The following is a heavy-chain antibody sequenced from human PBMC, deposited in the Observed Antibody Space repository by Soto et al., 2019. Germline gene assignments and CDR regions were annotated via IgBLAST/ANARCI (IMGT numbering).Heavy chain of an antibody. V-gene: IGHV4-59*01. Sequence: SETLSLTCTVSGGSISGYYWSWIRQPPGKGLEWIGYMYNTGSTVYNPSFKSRVTMSVDTSKNQFSLKLNSVTAADTAVYYCARDLWGYCGTDCYPLDVWGQGTTVTVSS. CDR2: MYNTGST. CDR1: GGSISGYY. J-gene: IGHJ6*02. D-gene: IGHD2-21*02. CDR3: ARDLWGYCGTDCYPLDV.